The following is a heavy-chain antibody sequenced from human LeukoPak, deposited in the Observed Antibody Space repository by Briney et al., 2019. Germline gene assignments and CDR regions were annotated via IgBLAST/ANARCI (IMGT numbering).Heavy chain of an antibody. J-gene: IGHJ4*02. Sequence: GGSLRLSCAASGFTFSSYAMSWVRQAPGKGLEWVSALSASGRSTYYADSVEGRFTISRDNSKNTLYLQMNSLRAEDTAVYYCAKDHRDILTGYGLICDYWGQGTLVTVSS. V-gene: IGHV3-23*01. CDR2: LSASGRST. CDR1: GFTFSSYA. D-gene: IGHD3-9*01. CDR3: AKDHRDILTGYGLICDY.